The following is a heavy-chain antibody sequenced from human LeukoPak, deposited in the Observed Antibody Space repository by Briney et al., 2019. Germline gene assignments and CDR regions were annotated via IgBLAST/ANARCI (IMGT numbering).Heavy chain of an antibody. D-gene: IGHD2-21*02. Sequence: ASVKVSCKASGYTFTGYYMHWVRQAPGQGLEWMGWISAYNGNTNYAQKLQGRVTMTTDTSTSTAYMELRSLRSDDTAVYYCARSPLLYCGGDCYTVFDYWGQGTLVTVSS. CDR2: ISAYNGNT. V-gene: IGHV1-18*04. CDR3: ARSPLLYCGGDCYTVFDY. CDR1: GYTFTGYY. J-gene: IGHJ4*02.